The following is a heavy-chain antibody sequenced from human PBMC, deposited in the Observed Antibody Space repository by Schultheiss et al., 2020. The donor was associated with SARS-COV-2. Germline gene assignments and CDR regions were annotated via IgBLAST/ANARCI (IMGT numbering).Heavy chain of an antibody. V-gene: IGHV4-4*02. D-gene: IGHD4-17*01. Sequence: SETLSLTCAVSGGSISSSNWWSWVRQPPGKGLEWIGEIYHSGSTNYNPSLKSRVTISVDTSKNQFSLKLSSVTAADTAVYYCARLGDYGDQTVDYWGQGTLVTVSS. CDR3: ARLGDYGDQTVDY. J-gene: IGHJ4*02. CDR1: GGSISSSNW. CDR2: IYHSGST.